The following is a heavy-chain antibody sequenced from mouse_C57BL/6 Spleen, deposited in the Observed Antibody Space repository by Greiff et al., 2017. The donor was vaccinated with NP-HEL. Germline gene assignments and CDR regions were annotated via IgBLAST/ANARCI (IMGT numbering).Heavy chain of an antibody. CDR1: GYAFSSYW. J-gene: IGHJ1*03. Sequence: QVQLQQSGAELVKPGASVKISCKASGYAFSSYWMNWVKQRPGKGLEWIGQIYPGDGDTNYNGKFKGKATLTADKSSSTAYMQLSSLTSEDSAVYFCARAESHYYGSSHWYFDVWGTGTTVTVSS. D-gene: IGHD1-1*01. V-gene: IGHV1-80*01. CDR3: ARAESHYYGSSHWYFDV. CDR2: IYPGDGDT.